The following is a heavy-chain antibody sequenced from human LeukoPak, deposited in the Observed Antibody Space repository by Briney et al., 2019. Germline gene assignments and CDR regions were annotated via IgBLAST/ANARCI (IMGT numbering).Heavy chain of an antibody. V-gene: IGHV1-18*01. D-gene: IGHD3-10*01. CDR3: ARVLYYYGSGRNDFDY. CDR2: ISTYNGNT. J-gene: IGHJ4*02. Sequence: ASVKVSCKASGYTFTDYGISWVRQAPGQGLEWMGWISTYNGNTNYAQKFQGRVTMTRDTSISTAYMELSRLRSDDTAVYYCARVLYYYGSGRNDFDYWGQGTLVTVSS. CDR1: GYTFTDYG.